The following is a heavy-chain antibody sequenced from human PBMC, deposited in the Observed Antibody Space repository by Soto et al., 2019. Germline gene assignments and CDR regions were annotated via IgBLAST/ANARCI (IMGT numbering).Heavy chain of an antibody. CDR2: ISYDGSNK. D-gene: IGHD1-26*01. CDR3: ARDIVGARGPDY. CDR1: GFTFSSYA. Sequence: QVQLVESGGGVVQPGRSLRLSCAASGFTFSSYAMHWVRQAPGKGLEWVAVISYDGSNKCYADSVKGRFTISRDNSKNTLYLQMNSLRAEDTAVYYCARDIVGARGPDYWGQGTLVTVSS. V-gene: IGHV3-30-3*01. J-gene: IGHJ4*02.